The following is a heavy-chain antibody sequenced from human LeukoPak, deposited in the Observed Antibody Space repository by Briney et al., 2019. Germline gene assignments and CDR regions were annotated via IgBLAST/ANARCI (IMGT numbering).Heavy chain of an antibody. CDR3: ARLMDYCASGTYGRYAMDV. CDR1: GGTFSSYT. J-gene: IGHJ6*04. CDR2: IIPIFGTA. D-gene: IGHD3-10*01. V-gene: IGHV1-69*13. Sequence: SVMVSCKASGGTFSSYTISWVRQAPGQGLEWMGGIIPIFGTANYAQKFQGRVTITADESTSTAYMELNSLRSEDTAMYYCARLMDYCASGTYGRYAMDVWGKGTTVTVTS.